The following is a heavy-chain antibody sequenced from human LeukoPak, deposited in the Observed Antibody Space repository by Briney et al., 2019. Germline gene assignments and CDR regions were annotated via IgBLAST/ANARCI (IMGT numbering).Heavy chain of an antibody. J-gene: IGHJ6*03. CDR3: ARELRSYYYMDV. D-gene: IGHD1-26*01. CDR1: GFTFSSYG. Sequence: PGGSLRLSCAASGFTFSSYGMSWVRQAPGKGLEWVSAISGSGGSTYYADSVKGRFTISRDNSKNTLYLQMNSLRAEDTAVYYCARELRSYYYMDVWGKGTTVTVSS. CDR2: ISGSGGST. V-gene: IGHV3-23*01.